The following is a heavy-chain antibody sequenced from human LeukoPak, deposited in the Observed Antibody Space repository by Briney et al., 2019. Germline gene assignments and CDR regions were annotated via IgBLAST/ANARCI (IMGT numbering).Heavy chain of an antibody. V-gene: IGHV3-21*01. CDR3: ARDPHNPGPIDY. CDR1: GFTFSSYS. CDR2: ISGNKNYI. J-gene: IGHJ4*02. Sequence: PGGSLRLSCVASGFTFSSYSMNWVRQAPGKGLEWVSSISGNKNYIYYADSVGGRFTISRDNARDSLFLQMDSLRAEDTGVYYCARDPHNPGPIDYWGQGTLVTVSS.